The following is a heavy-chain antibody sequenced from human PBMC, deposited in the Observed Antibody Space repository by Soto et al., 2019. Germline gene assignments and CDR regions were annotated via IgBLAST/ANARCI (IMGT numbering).Heavy chain of an antibody. CDR1: GVTFARYS. Sequence: WGSLRLSCAAAGVTFARYSMNWVRQAPGKGLEWVSSISSTTNYIYYGDSMKGRFTISRDNAKNSLYLEMNSLRAEDTAVYYCARESEDLTSNLDYWGQGTLVTVSS. CDR2: ISSTTNYI. J-gene: IGHJ4*02. CDR3: ARESEDLTSNLDY. V-gene: IGHV3-21*03.